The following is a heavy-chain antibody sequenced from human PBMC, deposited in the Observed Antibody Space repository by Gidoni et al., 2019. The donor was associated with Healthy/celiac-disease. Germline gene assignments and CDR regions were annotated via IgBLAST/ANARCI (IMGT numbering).Heavy chain of an antibody. CDR1: GLTFAEYA. J-gene: IGHJ6*02. V-gene: IGHV3-9*01. CDR3: AKDIHYCSSTSCYEDYYGMDV. D-gene: IGHD2-2*01. CDR2: IVWTSGSI. Sequence: EVQLVESGGGLVQPGRSLRLSCAAAGLTFAEYAMHGVRQAPGKGLGWVSGIVWTSGSIGYADSVKGRFTISRDNAKNSLYLQMNSLRAEDTALYYCAKDIHYCSSTSCYEDYYGMDVWGQGTTVTVSS.